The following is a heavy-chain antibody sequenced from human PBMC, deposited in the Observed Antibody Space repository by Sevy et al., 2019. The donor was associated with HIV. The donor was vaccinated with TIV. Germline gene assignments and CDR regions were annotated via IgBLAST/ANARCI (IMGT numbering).Heavy chain of an antibody. CDR2: ISSSGNYI. Sequence: GGSLRLSCAASGFTFNTYTMNWVRQAPGEGLEWVSSISSSGNYIYYADSVKGRFTSSRDNAKNSLFLQMNYLRAEDTAAYYCARPYGSGSWEAFDIWGQGTMVTVSS. D-gene: IGHD3-10*01. V-gene: IGHV3-21*01. CDR3: ARPYGSGSWEAFDI. J-gene: IGHJ3*02. CDR1: GFTFNTYT.